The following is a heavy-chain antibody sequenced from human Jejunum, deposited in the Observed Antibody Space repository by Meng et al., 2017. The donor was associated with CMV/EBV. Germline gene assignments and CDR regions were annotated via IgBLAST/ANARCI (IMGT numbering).Heavy chain of an antibody. CDR3: AKARQCED. J-gene: IGHJ4*02. Sequence: SCAASGFTFSSYAMTWVRQAPGKGLEWVSTISEIRDASYYGDSVKGRFAISRDNSKNTLYLQMSSLRVEDTAVYYCAKARQCEDWGQGTRVTVSS. CDR1: GFTFSSYA. CDR2: ISEIRDAS. V-gene: IGHV3-23*01.